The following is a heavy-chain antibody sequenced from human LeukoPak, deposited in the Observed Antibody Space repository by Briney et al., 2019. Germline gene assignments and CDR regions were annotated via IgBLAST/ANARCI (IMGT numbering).Heavy chain of an antibody. CDR2: INPNSGGT. CDR3: ARAGLLWFGELLFDI. D-gene: IGHD3-10*01. J-gene: IGHJ3*02. Sequence: GASVTVSCMASGYTFTDYYMHWVRQAPGQGLEWMGWINPNSGGTNYAQKFQGRVTMTRDTSISTAYMELSRLRSDDTAVYYCARAGLLWFGELLFDIWGQGTMVTVSS. CDR1: GYTFTDYY. V-gene: IGHV1-2*02.